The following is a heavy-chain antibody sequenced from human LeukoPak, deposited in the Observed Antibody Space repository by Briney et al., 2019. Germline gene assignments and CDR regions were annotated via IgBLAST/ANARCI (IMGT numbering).Heavy chain of an antibody. V-gene: IGHV3-21*01. CDR1: GLTFGSYS. J-gene: IGHJ3*02. CDR3: AREGSGVLNAFDI. Sequence: GGSLRLSCAASGLTFGSYSINWVRQAPGTGLEWFSSISTTSNHKYYADSLKGQFSISRDNTKNSLYLQMNSLRAEDTALYYCAREGSGVLNAFDIWGQGTMVTVSS. D-gene: IGHD3-10*01. CDR2: ISTTSNHK.